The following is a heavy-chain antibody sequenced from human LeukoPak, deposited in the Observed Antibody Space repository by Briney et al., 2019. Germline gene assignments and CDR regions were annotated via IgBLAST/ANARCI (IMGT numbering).Heavy chain of an antibody. J-gene: IGHJ5*02. CDR3: ARGEGVPAASRKVFDP. V-gene: IGHV3-33*01. D-gene: IGHD2-2*01. CDR2: IWYDGSNK. Sequence: GGSLRLSCAASGFTFSNYGMHWVRQAPGKGLEWVGSIWYDGSNKYYTDSVKGRFAISRDNSKNTLYLQMNSLRAEDTAVYYCARGEGVPAASRKVFDPWGQGTLVTVSS. CDR1: GFTFSNYG.